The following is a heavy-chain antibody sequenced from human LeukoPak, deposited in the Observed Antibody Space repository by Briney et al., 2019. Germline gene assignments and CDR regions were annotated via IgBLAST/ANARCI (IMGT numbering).Heavy chain of an antibody. CDR2: ITGGGSGI. CDR1: GFTFSNYA. V-gene: IGHV3-23*01. D-gene: IGHD3-9*01. Sequence: GGSLRLSCAASGFTFSNYAMSWVRQAPGKGLEWVPAITGGGSGIYYADSMKSRFTISRDNSKNTLYLQINSLRAEDTAVYYCAKWGDYDVLTGYYVSDYWGQGTLVTVSS. J-gene: IGHJ4*02. CDR3: AKWGDYDVLTGYYVSDY.